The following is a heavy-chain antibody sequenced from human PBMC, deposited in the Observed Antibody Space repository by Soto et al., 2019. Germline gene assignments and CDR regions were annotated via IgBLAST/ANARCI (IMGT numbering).Heavy chain of an antibody. J-gene: IGHJ4*02. CDR3: ARGRYGDY. CDR1: GYTFTSYG. Sequence: QVHLVQSGAEVKKPGASVKVSCKASGYTFTSYGITWVRQAPGQGLECMVWISAHNGNTDYAQKLQGRVSVNRDTSTSTAYMELRSLISDDTAVYYCARGRYGDYWGQGALVTVSS. V-gene: IGHV1-18*01. CDR2: ISAHNGNT. D-gene: IGHD1-1*01.